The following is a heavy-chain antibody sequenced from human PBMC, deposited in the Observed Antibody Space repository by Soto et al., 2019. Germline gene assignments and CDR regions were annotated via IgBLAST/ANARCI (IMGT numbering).Heavy chain of an antibody. CDR1: GGSISTSNW. V-gene: IGHV4-4*02. CDR3: ARARATIAAAAIFDC. Sequence: QVQLQESGPGLVKPSGTLSLTCAVSGGSISTSNWWSWVRQPPGKGLEWIGEVYRTGSNNYNPSLESRLTISVDKSKNQSSLKLTSVTAADTAVYYCARARATIAAAAIFDCWGQGTLVTVSS. D-gene: IGHD6-13*01. J-gene: IGHJ4*02. CDR2: VYRTGSN.